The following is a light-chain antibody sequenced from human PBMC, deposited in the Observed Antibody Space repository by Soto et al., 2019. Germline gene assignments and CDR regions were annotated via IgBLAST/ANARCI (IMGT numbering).Light chain of an antibody. J-gene: IGKJ3*01. Sequence: DIQMTPSPSSVSASIGDRVTITCRASQIIGTWLAWYQQKPGMAPTLLIYGASDLQSGVPSRFSGGGAGSDFTLTITSLQAEDSATYYCQQANSFPFTFGPGTKVEIK. CDR3: QQANSFPFT. CDR2: GAS. V-gene: IGKV1-12*02. CDR1: QIIGTW.